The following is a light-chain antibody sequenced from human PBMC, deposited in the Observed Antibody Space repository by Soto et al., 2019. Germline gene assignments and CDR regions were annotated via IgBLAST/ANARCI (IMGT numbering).Light chain of an antibody. Sequence: EIVLTQSPGTLSLSPGERATLSCRASQSVGSRYLAWYQQKPGQAPRLLMSGASSRATGIPDRFSGSGSGTAFPLTISRLEPEDFAVYYCQQYRGSPTFGQGTKLEIK. V-gene: IGKV3-20*01. J-gene: IGKJ2*01. CDR1: QSVGSRY. CDR3: QQYRGSPT. CDR2: GAS.